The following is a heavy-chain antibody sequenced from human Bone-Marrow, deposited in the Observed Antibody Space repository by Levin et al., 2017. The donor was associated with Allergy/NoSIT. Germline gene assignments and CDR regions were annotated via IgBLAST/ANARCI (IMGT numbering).Heavy chain of an antibody. CDR3: ARGSGSITIFGVVIRAQNWFDP. Sequence: SETLSLTCAVYGGSFSGYYWSWIRQPPGKGLEWIGEINHSGSTNYNPSLKSRVTISVDTSKNQFSLKLSSVTAADTAVYYCARGSGSITIFGVVIRAQNWFDPWGQGTLVTVSS. D-gene: IGHD3-3*01. V-gene: IGHV4-34*01. CDR2: INHSGST. J-gene: IGHJ5*02. CDR1: GGSFSGYY.